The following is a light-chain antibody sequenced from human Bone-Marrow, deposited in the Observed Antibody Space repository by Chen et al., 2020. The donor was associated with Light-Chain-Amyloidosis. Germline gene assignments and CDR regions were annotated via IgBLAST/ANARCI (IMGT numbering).Light chain of an antibody. V-gene: IGKV2-28*01. CDR2: LGS. J-gene: IGKJ1*01. CDR1: QSPLHSNGYNY. Sequence: EIVLPESPLSLPVSAGEPASISCRSGQSPLHSNGYNYLEWYLQKPGQSPQLLIHLGSNRASGVPNRFSGSGSGTDFTLTISRVEAEDVGVYYCMQALQTPCAFGQGTKVEIK. CDR3: MQALQTPCA.